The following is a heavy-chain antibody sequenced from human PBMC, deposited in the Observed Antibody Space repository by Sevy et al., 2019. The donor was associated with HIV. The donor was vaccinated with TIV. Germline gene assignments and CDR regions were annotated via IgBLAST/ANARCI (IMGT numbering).Heavy chain of an antibody. CDR2: IYWNDDK. CDR3: AHGTGYYGSGSYYNRGGYYFDY. CDR1: GFSLSTSGVG. D-gene: IGHD3-10*01. V-gene: IGHV2-5*01. Sequence: SGPTLVKPTQTLTLTCTFSGFSLSTSGVGVGWIRQPPGKALEWLALIYWNDDKRYSPSLKSRLTITKDTSKNQVVLTMTNMDPVDTAKYYCAHGTGYYGSGSYYNRGGYYFDYWGQGTLVTVSS. J-gene: IGHJ4*02.